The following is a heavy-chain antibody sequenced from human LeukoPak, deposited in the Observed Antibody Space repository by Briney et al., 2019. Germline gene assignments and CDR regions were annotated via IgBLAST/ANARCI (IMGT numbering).Heavy chain of an antibody. Sequence: PSETLSLTCTISGASIGSTTYYWDWFRQPPGKGLEWIGDIYDGASTHYNPSLKSRLTMSVDTSKTHFSLRLNSVTDADTAIYYCATHRRPGSGGYENAFEIWGQGTMVTVSS. J-gene: IGHJ3*02. CDR2: IYDGAST. D-gene: IGHD5-12*01. V-gene: IGHV4-39*01. CDR1: GASIGSTTYY. CDR3: ATHRRPGSGGYENAFEI.